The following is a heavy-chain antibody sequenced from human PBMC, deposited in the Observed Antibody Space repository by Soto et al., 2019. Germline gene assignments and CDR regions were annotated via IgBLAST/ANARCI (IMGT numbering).Heavy chain of an antibody. J-gene: IGHJ6*02. CDR2: IYYSGST. CDR1: GGSISSGGYY. V-gene: IGHV4-31*03. D-gene: IGHD3-22*01. Sequence: SETLSLTCTVSGGSISSGGYYWSWIRQHPGKGLEWIGYIYYSGSTYYNPSLKSRVTISVDTSKNQFSLKLSSVTAADTAVYYCARDYNDRQPEDYYYYGVDVWGQGTTVTVSS. CDR3: ARDYNDRQPEDYYYYGVDV.